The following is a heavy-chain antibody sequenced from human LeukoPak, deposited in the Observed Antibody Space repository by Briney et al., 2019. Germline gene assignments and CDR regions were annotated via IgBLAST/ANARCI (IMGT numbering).Heavy chain of an antibody. CDR1: GGSISSYY. Sequence: NSSETLSLTCTVSGGSISSYYWSWIRQPPGKGLEWIGYIYYSGSTNYNPSLKSRVTISVDTSKNQFSLKLSSVTAADTAVYYCARVLQSPAGSRWFDPWGQGTLVTVSS. CDR3: ARVLQSPAGSRWFDP. D-gene: IGHD4-11*01. CDR2: IYYSGST. V-gene: IGHV4-59*01. J-gene: IGHJ5*02.